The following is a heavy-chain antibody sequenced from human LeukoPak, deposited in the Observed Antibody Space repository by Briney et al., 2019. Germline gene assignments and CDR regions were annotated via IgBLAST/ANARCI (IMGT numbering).Heavy chain of an antibody. CDR3: ARLDSVDYYYGMDV. Sequence: SETLSLTCAVYGGSFSGYYWSWIRQPPGKGLEWIGEINHSGSTNYNPSLKSRVTISVDTSKNQFSLKLSSVTAADTAVYYCARLDSVDYYYGMDVWGQGTTVTVSS. CDR1: GGSFSGYY. CDR2: INHSGST. V-gene: IGHV4-34*01. J-gene: IGHJ6*02. D-gene: IGHD2-15*01.